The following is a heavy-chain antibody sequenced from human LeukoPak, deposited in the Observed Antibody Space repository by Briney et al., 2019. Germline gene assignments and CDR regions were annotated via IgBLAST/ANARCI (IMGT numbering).Heavy chain of an antibody. J-gene: IGHJ4*02. D-gene: IGHD4-17*01. CDR2: LYTSGST. CDR3: ARGTVTTLFDY. CDR1: GGSISCYY. V-gene: IGHV4-4*07. Sequence: PSETLSPTCFVTGGSISCYYWSWIRQPAGKGLEWIGRLYTSGSTDYNPSLKSRVTMSVDTSKNQFSLKLRSVTAADTAVYYCARGTVTTLFDYWGQGTLVTVSS.